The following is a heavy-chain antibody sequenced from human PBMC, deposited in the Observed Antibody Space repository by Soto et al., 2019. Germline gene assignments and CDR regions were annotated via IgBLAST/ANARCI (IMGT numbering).Heavy chain of an antibody. D-gene: IGHD5-12*01. V-gene: IGHV3-20*01. CDR2: INWNGGST. CDR1: GFTFDDYG. CDR3: ARDHLSSGRGYSGPFDP. J-gene: IGHJ5*02. Sequence: PGESLKISCAASGFTFDDYGMSWVRQAPGKRLEWVSGINWNGGSTGYADSVKGRFTISRDNAKNSLYLQMNSLRAEDTALYHCARDHLSSGRGYSGPFDPWGQGTLVTVSS.